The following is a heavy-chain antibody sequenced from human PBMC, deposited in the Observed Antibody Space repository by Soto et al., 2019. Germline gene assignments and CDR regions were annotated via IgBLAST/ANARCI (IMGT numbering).Heavy chain of an antibody. CDR2: IHDSGST. V-gene: IGHV4-61*01. Sequence: SETLSLTCSVPGGSSSSGFFYWSWIRQPPGKGLEWIGYIHDSGSTNYNPALESRVSISVDTSKNELSLKLSSVTAADTAMYYCARDFAYFDSWGQGTLVT. D-gene: IGHD3-3*01. CDR3: ARDFAYFDS. CDR1: GGSSSSGFFY. J-gene: IGHJ4*02.